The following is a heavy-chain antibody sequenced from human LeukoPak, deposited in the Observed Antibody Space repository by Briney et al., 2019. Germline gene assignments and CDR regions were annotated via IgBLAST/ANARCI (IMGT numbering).Heavy chain of an antibody. CDR3: TRESGAFSPFAC. Sequence: PSGTLSLTCDVSGGSIMTTSWWSWVRQPPNKGLEWIGEVHLNGATNYNPSLESRVTMSIDTSKNHLSLELTSVTAADTAMYYCTRESGAFSPFACWGQGTLVTVSS. CDR1: GGSIMTTSW. CDR2: VHLNGAT. V-gene: IGHV4-4*02. D-gene: IGHD1-26*01. J-gene: IGHJ4*02.